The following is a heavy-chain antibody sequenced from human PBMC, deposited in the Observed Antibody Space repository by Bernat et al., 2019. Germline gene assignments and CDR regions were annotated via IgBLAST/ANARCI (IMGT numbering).Heavy chain of an antibody. CDR1: GFTFTNAW. V-gene: IGHV3-15*01. CDR2: IKSKSDVGKI. D-gene: IGHD1-20*01. CDR3: TASITSGTFDV. J-gene: IGHJ3*01. Sequence: EVQLVESGGGLVKPGGSRRLSCAASGFTFTNAWMIWVRQAPGKGLELVGRIKSKSDVGKIDYAAHARDRFTISGDASKNTLFLQMNSLKSEDTAVYYCTASITSGTFDVWGLGTMVTVSP.